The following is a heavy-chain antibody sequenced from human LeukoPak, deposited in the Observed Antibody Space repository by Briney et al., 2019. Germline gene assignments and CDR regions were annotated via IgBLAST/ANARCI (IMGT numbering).Heavy chain of an antibody. CDR1: GGTFSSYA. D-gene: IGHD6-19*01. CDR2: IIPIFGTA. CDR3: ARVGLAVANFDY. Sequence: SVKVSCKASGGTFSSYAISWVRQAPGQGLEWMGGIIPIFGTANYAQKFQGRVTITRDTSASTAYMELSSLRSEDTAVNYCARVGLAVANFDYWGQGTLVTVSS. J-gene: IGHJ4*02. V-gene: IGHV1-69*05.